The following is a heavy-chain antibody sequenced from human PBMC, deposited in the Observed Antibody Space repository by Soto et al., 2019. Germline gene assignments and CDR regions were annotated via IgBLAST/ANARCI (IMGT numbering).Heavy chain of an antibody. Sequence: EVQLLESGGGLVQPGGSLRLSCAASGFTFSTNSMTWVRQAPGKGLEWVCGISGGGDSTHYADSVKGRFTIARDNSKNMVYLQMNSLTADDTAVYFCSKGEGYGDQWGQGTLVTVSS. J-gene: IGHJ5*02. D-gene: IGHD5-12*01. CDR1: GFTFSTNS. V-gene: IGHV3-23*01. CDR2: ISGGGDST. CDR3: SKGEGYGDQ.